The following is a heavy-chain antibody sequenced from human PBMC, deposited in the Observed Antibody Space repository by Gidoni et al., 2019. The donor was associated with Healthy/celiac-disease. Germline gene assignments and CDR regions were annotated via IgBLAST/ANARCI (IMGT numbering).Heavy chain of an antibody. CDR3: ASDKVIAAARGGFDY. D-gene: IGHD6-13*01. J-gene: IGHJ4*02. CDR2: ISYDGSNK. Sequence: WVAVISYDGSNKYYADSVKGRFTISRDNSKTTPYLQMNSLRAEDTAVYYCASDKVIAAARGGFDYLGQGTLVTVSS. V-gene: IGHV3-30-3*01.